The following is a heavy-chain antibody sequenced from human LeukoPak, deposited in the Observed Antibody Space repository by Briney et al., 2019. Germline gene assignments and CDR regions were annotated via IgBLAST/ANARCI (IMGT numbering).Heavy chain of an antibody. CDR2: THYSGTG. CDR1: GGPIIASY. V-gene: IGHV4-59*01. J-gene: IGHJ4*02. D-gene: IGHD3-22*01. Sequence: PSETLSLTCAVSGGPIIASYWSWIRQPPGKGLEWIGSTHYSGTGNYNPSLKSRVTISIDTSKNRFSLRLTSVTAADTAVYYCARVRFYDTTGYSTSYYLDYWGQGALVTVSS. CDR3: ARVRFYDTTGYSTSYYLDY.